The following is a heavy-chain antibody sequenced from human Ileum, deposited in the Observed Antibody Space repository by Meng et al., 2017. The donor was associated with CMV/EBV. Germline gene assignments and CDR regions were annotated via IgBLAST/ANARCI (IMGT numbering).Heavy chain of an antibody. CDR1: GFTFSAFT. CDR3: AKGVTSASPYRAFDV. CDR2: VHYDGGAT. V-gene: IGHV3-23*01. Sequence: SCAASGFTFSAFTMGWVRQAPGKGLEWVSTVHYDGGATYYANSVKGRFTISRDTSKNTLYLQMDSLRADDAAVYYCAKGVTSASPYRAFDVLGQGTKVTVSS. D-gene: IGHD1-26*01. J-gene: IGHJ3*01.